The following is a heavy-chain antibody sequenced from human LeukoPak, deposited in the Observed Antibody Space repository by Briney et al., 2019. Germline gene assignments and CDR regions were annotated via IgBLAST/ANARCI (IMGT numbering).Heavy chain of an antibody. Sequence: PSETLSLTCTVSGGSISSYYWRWIRQPAGKGLEWIGRIYTSGSTNYNPSLKSRVTMSVDTSKNQFSLKLSSVTAADTAVYYCARGLLVRGVIGFDPWGQGTLVTVSS. CDR2: IYTSGST. CDR3: ARGLLVRGVIGFDP. J-gene: IGHJ5*02. D-gene: IGHD3-10*01. V-gene: IGHV4-4*07. CDR1: GGSISSYY.